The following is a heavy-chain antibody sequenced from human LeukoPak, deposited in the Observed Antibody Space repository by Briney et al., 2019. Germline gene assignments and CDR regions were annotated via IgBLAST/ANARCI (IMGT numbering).Heavy chain of an antibody. J-gene: IGHJ6*02. V-gene: IGHV3-23*01. CDR1: GFTFSSYA. D-gene: IGHD1-1*01. Sequence: GGSLRLSCAASGFTFSSYAMSWVRQAPGKGLEWVSAISGSGGSTYYADSVKGRFTISRDNSKNTLYLQMNSLRAEDTAVYYCAVQLDVYYYYGMDVWGQGTTVTVSS. CDR2: ISGSGGST. CDR3: AVQLDVYYYYGMDV.